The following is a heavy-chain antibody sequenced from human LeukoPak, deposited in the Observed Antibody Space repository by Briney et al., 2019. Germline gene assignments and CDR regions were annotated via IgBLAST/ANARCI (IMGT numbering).Heavy chain of an antibody. CDR3: AKVPRQSGWYRLSDY. CDR1: GFTFSSYA. V-gene: IGHV3-30*18. Sequence: PGGSLRLSCAASGFTFSSYAMHWVRQAPGKGLEWVAVISYDGNNKYHAESVKGRFTISRDNSKNTLYLQMNSLRAEDTAVYYCAKVPRQSGWYRLSDYWGQGALVTVSS. J-gene: IGHJ4*02. CDR2: ISYDGNNK. D-gene: IGHD6-13*01.